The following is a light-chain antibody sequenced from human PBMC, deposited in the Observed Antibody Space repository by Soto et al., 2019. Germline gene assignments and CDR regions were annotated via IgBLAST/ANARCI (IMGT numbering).Light chain of an antibody. Sequence: QSALTQPASVSGSPGQSITISCTGTSSDVGGYNYVSWYQQHPGKAPKVIIYEVTNRPSGVSNRFSGSKSGNTASLTISGLQAEDEADYYCSSYRRLSVVFGGGTKLTVL. CDR3: SSYRRLSVV. V-gene: IGLV2-14*01. CDR2: EVT. J-gene: IGLJ2*01. CDR1: SSDVGGYNY.